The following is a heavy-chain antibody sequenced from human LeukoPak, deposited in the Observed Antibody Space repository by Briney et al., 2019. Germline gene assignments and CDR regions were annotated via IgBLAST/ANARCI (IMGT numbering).Heavy chain of an antibody. CDR2: IYYSGST. Sequence: SETLSLTCTVSGGSISSSSYYWGWIRQPPGKGLEWIGSIYYSGSTYYNPSLKSRVTISVDTSKNQFSLKLSSVTAADTAVYYCARRRSIILTGPNPFDYWGQGTLVTVSS. CDR3: ARRRSIILTGPNPFDY. CDR1: GGSISSSSYY. V-gene: IGHV4-39*01. D-gene: IGHD3-9*01. J-gene: IGHJ4*02.